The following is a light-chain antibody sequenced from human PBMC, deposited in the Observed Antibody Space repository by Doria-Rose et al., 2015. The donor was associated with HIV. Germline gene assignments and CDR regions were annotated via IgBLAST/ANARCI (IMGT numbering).Light chain of an antibody. CDR1: QNIHLI. J-gene: IGKJ1*01. Sequence: TQSPSSLSASVGDRVTITCRASQNIHLILNWYQQRPGRVPKVLIYATSTLQSGVPSRFSGSGSGTDFTLTISSVQPEDFATYYCQQSFSTLRTFGPGTKVEMK. CDR3: QQSFSTLRT. CDR2: ATS. V-gene: IGKV1-39*01.